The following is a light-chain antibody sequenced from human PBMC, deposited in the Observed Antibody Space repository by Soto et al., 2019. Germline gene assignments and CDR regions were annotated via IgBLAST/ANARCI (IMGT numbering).Light chain of an antibody. V-gene: IGKV3-15*01. J-gene: IGKJ3*01. CDR1: QGVNNN. CDR3: QQYNKWPLT. CDR2: SAS. Sequence: EIVTTQSPVTLSVSPGERATLSCTASQGVNNNVAWYQQKPGHTPRLLIYSASIGATGTPARFSGSGSGSDFTLTISSLQSEDFAVYYCQQYNKWPLTFGPGTKVDIK.